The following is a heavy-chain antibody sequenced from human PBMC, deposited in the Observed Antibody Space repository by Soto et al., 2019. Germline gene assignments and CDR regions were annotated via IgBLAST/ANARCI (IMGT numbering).Heavy chain of an antibody. J-gene: IGHJ4*02. V-gene: IGHV4-59*01. CDR2: IYSSGST. D-gene: IGHD5-18*01. Sequence: LVTLSLTCTVSGGSISNYYWNWIRQSPGKGLEWIGYIYSSGSTHYNPSLQNRVTISIDTSKNQVSLKVNSVTAADTAVYYCARDHPHSYGVYYFDYWGQGTPVTVSS. CDR3: ARDHPHSYGVYYFDY. CDR1: GGSISNYY.